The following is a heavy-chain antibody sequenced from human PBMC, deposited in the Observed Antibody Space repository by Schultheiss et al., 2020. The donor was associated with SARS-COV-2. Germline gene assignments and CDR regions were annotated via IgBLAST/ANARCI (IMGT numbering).Heavy chain of an antibody. CDR1: GGSISSGDYY. D-gene: IGHD1-26*01. V-gene: IGHV4-61*03. CDR2: TFYSGSA. Sequence: SQTLSLTCTVSGGSISSGDYYWSWIRQPPGKGLEWIGSTFYSGSASFNPYNPSLKSRLTISLDTSRNHFSLRLRSVTPADTAVYYCARYGNSGNFDYWGQGTLVTVSS. J-gene: IGHJ4*02. CDR3: ARYGNSGNFDY.